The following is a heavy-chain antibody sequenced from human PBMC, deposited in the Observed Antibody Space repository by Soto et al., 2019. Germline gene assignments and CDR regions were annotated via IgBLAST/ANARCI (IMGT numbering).Heavy chain of an antibody. CDR2: IYYSGST. CDR3: ARAGTNMVQFDY. J-gene: IGHJ4*02. V-gene: IGHV4-59*01. Sequence: SSETLSLTCTVSGGSINSYFWSWIRQSPGKGLEWIGHIYYSGSTSYSPSLKSRVSISVDTSKNQFSLEVHSVTAADTAVYYCARAGTNMVQFDYWGQGTLGTVSS. D-gene: IGHD3-10*01. CDR1: GGSINSYF.